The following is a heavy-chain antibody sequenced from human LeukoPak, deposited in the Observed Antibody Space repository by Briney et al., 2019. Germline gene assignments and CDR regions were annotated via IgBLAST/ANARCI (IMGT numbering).Heavy chain of an antibody. CDR3: ARDREIAGGTTFDY. Sequence: EASVKVSCKASGYTFTGYYMHWVRQAPGQGLEWMGWINPNSGGTNYAQKFQGRVTMTRDTSISTAYMELSRLRSDDTAVYYCARDREIAGGTTFDYWGQGTLVTVSS. V-gene: IGHV1-2*02. CDR1: GYTFTGYY. J-gene: IGHJ4*02. D-gene: IGHD1-1*01. CDR2: INPNSGGT.